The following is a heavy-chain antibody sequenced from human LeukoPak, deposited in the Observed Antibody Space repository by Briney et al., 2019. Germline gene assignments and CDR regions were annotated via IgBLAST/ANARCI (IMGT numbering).Heavy chain of an antibody. CDR2: IFGSGGST. V-gene: IGHV3-23*01. CDR3: AKDGQSSGWNFDY. Sequence: GGSLRLSCAASGFTFSSYAMYWVRQAPGKGLEWVSGIFGSGGSTHYADSVKGRFTISRDNSKNTLYLQMNSLRAEDAAVYYCAKDGQSSGWNFDYWGQGTLVTVSS. J-gene: IGHJ4*02. CDR1: GFTFSSYA. D-gene: IGHD6-19*01.